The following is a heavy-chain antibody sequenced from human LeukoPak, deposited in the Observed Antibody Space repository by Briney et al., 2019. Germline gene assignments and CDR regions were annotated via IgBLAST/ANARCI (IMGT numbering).Heavy chain of an antibody. CDR1: GGSFSGYY. CDR3: AGVDGYNSMGADY. D-gene: IGHD5-24*01. CDR2: INHSGST. V-gene: IGHV4-34*01. Sequence: SETLSLTCAVYGGSFSGYYWSWIRQPPGKGREWIGEINHSGSTNYNPSLKSRVTISVDTSKNQFSLKLSSVTAADTAVYYCAGVDGYNSMGADYWGQGTLVTVSS. J-gene: IGHJ4*02.